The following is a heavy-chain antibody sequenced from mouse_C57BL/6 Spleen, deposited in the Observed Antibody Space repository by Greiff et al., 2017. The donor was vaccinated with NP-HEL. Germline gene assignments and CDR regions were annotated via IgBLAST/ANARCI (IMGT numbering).Heavy chain of an antibody. CDR2: IHPNSGST. CDR3: ARTDYSNYVRYFDY. Sequence: QVQLQQPGAELVKPGASVKLSCKASGYTFTSYWMHWVKQRPGQGLEWIGMIHPNSGSTNYNEKFNSKATLTVDKSSSTAYMQLRSLASEASAVYYCARTDYSNYVRYFDYWGQGTTLTVSS. V-gene: IGHV1-64*01. CDR1: GYTFTSYW. J-gene: IGHJ2*01. D-gene: IGHD2-5*01.